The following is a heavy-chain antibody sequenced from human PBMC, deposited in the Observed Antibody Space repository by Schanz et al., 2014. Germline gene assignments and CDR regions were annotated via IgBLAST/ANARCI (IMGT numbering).Heavy chain of an antibody. CDR2: IIPILDVG. Sequence: QVQLVQSGAEVKKPGSSVKVSCKASGGTFSTYTISWVRQAPGQGLEWMGRIIPILDVGNYAQQFQGRVTITADKSTSTAYMELTSLRSEDTAVYYCAGTYCSSTSCYTGYYYMDVWGKGTTVTVS. CDR3: AGTYCSSTSCYTGYYYMDV. J-gene: IGHJ6*03. CDR1: GGTFSTYT. D-gene: IGHD2-2*02. V-gene: IGHV1-69*02.